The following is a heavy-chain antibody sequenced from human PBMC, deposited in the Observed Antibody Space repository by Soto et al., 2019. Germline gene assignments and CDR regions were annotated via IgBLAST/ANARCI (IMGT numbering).Heavy chain of an antibody. CDR2: ISADNANT. D-gene: IGHD1-26*01. J-gene: IGHJ4*02. V-gene: IGHV1-18*04. Sequence: QVQLVQSGAEVKKPGASVKVSCKASGYTFTSYGISWARQAPGQGLEWMGWISADNANTNYAQKLQGRVTMTPDTSTNIVYIELRGLGSDDTAVYDCARGLGGSYQGGYYFVYWGQGTLV. CDR1: GYTFTSYG. CDR3: ARGLGGSYQGGYYFVY.